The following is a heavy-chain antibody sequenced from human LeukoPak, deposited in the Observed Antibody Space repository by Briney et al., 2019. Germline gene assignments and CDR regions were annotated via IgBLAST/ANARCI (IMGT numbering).Heavy chain of an antibody. D-gene: IGHD3-10*01. J-gene: IGHJ1*01. CDR3: ATYPWFGELLYGYFQH. CDR1: GYTFTGYY. CDR2: FDPEDGET. Sequence: ASVKVSCKASGYTFTGYYMHWVRQAPGKGLEWMGGFDPEDGETIYAQKFQGRVTMTEDTSTDTAYMELSSLRSEDTAVYYCATYPWFGELLYGYFQHWGQGTLVTVSS. V-gene: IGHV1-24*01.